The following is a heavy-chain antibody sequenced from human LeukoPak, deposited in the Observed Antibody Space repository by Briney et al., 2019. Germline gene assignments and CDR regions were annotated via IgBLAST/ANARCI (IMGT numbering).Heavy chain of an antibody. V-gene: IGHV3-23*01. CDR1: GFTFSSYG. D-gene: IGHD1-14*01. Sequence: GGSLRLSCGASGFTFSSYGMSWVRQAPGKGLEWVSAISGSGGSTYYADSVKGRFTISRDNSKNTLYLQMNSLRSEDTAVYYCARNRWPSIDYWGQGTLVTVSS. CDR2: ISGSGGST. CDR3: ARNRWPSIDY. J-gene: IGHJ4*02.